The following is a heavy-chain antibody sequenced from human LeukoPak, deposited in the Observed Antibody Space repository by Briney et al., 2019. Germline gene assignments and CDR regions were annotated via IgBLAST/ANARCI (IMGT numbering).Heavy chain of an antibody. CDR2: IIPIFGTT. D-gene: IGHD7-27*01. V-gene: IGHV1-69*06. J-gene: IGHJ3*02. CDR3: ARETGGRLLIGVFDI. Sequence: SVKVSCKTSGGTFSTYAITWVRQAPGQGLEWMGRIIPIFGTTSYAQQFQGRVTITADKSTSTAYMELSSLRSEDTAVYYCARETGGRLLIGVFDIWGQGTMVTVSS. CDR1: GGTFSTYA.